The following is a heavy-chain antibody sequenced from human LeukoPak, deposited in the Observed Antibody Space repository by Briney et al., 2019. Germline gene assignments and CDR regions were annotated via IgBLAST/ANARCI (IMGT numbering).Heavy chain of an antibody. V-gene: IGHV3-23*01. Sequence: GGSLRLSCNASGFTFSALAMSWVRQGPGKGLEWVSSINYRGDDTDYADSVKGRFTVSRDNSKNTLYLQMNSLRAEDTAVYYCARTSRYGGLDAFDIWGQGTMVTVSS. J-gene: IGHJ3*02. CDR2: INYRGDDT. D-gene: IGHD4-23*01. CDR1: GFTFSALA. CDR3: ARTSRYGGLDAFDI.